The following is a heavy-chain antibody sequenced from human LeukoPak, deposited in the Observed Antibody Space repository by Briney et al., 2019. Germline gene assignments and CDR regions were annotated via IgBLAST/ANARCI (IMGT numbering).Heavy chain of an antibody. D-gene: IGHD3-10*01. CDR3: ARAGYYYGSGSYDFDY. Sequence: ASVTVSCKASGYTFTSYGISWVRQAPGQGLEWMGWISAYNGNTNYAQKLQGRVTMTTDTSTSTAYMELRSLRSDDTAVYYCARAGYYYGSGSYDFDYWGQGTLVTVSS. CDR2: ISAYNGNT. CDR1: GYTFTSYG. V-gene: IGHV1-18*01. J-gene: IGHJ4*02.